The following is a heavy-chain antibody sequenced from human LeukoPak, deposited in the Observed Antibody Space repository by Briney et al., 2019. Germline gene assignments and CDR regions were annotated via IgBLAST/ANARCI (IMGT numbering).Heavy chain of an antibody. CDR2: IYTSGST. V-gene: IGHV4-61*02. CDR1: GGSISSGSYY. J-gene: IGHJ6*03. Sequence: SETLSLTCTVSGGSISSGSYYWSWIRQPAGKGLEWIGRIYTSGSTNYNPSLKSRVTISVDTSKNQFSLKLSSVTAADTAVYYCAKQGPYYYYYMDVWGKGTTVTVSS. CDR3: AKQGPYYYYYMDV.